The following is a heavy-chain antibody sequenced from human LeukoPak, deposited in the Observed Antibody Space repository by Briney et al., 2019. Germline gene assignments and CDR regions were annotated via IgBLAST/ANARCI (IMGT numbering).Heavy chain of an antibody. CDR3: ARGGVYYDFWSGYDLFDY. CDR2: IKQDGSEK. D-gene: IGHD3-3*01. Sequence: GGSLRLSCAASGFTFSSYWMSWVRQAPGKGLEWVANIKQDGSEKYYVDSVKGRFTISRDNAKNSLYLQMNSLGAEDTAVYYCARGGVYYDFWSGYDLFDYWGQGTLVTVSS. CDR1: GFTFSSYW. J-gene: IGHJ4*02. V-gene: IGHV3-7*03.